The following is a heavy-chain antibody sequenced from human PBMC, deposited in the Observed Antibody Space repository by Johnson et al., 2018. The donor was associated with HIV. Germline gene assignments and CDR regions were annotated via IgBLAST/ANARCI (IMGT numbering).Heavy chain of an antibody. Sequence: VQLVESGGGVVQPGRSLRLSCAASGFTFSSYGMHWVRQAPGKGLEWVSGISWNSGSIGYADSVKGRFTISRDNAKNSLYLQMNSLRAEDTALYYCAKWGAASDAFDIWGQGTMVTVSS. CDR1: GFTFSSYG. CDR3: AKWGAASDAFDI. CDR2: ISWNSGSI. J-gene: IGHJ3*02. V-gene: IGHV3-9*01. D-gene: IGHD3-16*01.